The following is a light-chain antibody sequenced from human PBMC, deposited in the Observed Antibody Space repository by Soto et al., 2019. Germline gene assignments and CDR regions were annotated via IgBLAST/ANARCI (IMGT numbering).Light chain of an antibody. CDR3: QAWDGGTVV. J-gene: IGLJ2*01. V-gene: IGLV3-1*01. Sequence: YELTEPPSMSVSPGQTATIACSGDKLGDKYVCWYQQKSGESPILVIYQDTKRPSGIPERFSGSNSGSTATLTISGTQSIDEADYYCQAWDGGTVVFGGGTKLTVL. CDR2: QDT. CDR1: KLGDKY.